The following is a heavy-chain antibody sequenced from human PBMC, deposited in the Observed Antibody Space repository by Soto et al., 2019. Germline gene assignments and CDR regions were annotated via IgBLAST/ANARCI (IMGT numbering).Heavy chain of an antibody. CDR1: GFTFNSLS. V-gene: IGHV3-30*04. D-gene: IGHD2-21*02. CDR3: AREPYGDSQYFYY. J-gene: IGHJ4*02. Sequence: QVQLVESGGGMAQAGTSLRLYCTGSGFTFNSLSLHWVRQGPDKGLEWVAVVSFDGKVTYYADSVKGRFTVSRDISKNTIYLQANSLRPEDTAVYYCAREPYGDSQYFYYWGQGTPVTVSS. CDR2: VSFDGKVT.